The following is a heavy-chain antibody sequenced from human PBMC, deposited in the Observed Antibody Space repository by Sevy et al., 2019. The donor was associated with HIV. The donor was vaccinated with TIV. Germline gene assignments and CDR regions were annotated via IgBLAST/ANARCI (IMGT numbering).Heavy chain of an antibody. D-gene: IGHD3-22*01. J-gene: IGHJ3*02. V-gene: IGHV4-39*01. CDR2: IYYSGST. Sequence: SETLSLTCTVSGGSISSSSYYWGWIRQPPGKGLEWIGSIYYSGSTYYNPSLKSRVTISVDTSKNQFSLKLSSVTAADTAVYYCARTYDSSVIDAFDIRAKGQWSPSPQ. CDR3: ARTYDSSVIDAFDI. CDR1: GGSISSSSYY.